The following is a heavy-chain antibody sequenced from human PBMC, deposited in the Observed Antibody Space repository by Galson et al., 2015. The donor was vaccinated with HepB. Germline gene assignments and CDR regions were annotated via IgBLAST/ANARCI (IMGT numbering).Heavy chain of an antibody. D-gene: IGHD6-13*01. CDR2: INPNSGGT. Sequence: SVKVSCKASGYTFTGYYMHWVRQAPGQGLEWMGRINPNSGGTNYAQKFQGRVTMTRDTSISTAYMELSRLRSDDTAVYYCARKGIAAAGTRAFDIWGQGTMVTVSS. CDR1: GYTFTGYY. CDR3: ARKGIAAAGTRAFDI. V-gene: IGHV1-2*06. J-gene: IGHJ3*02.